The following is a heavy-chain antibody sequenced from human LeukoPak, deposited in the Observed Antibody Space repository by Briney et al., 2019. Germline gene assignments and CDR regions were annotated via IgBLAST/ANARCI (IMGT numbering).Heavy chain of an antibody. V-gene: IGHV5-51*01. D-gene: IGHD4-17*01. CDR3: ARKSPYGDTGWFDP. CDR1: GYSFTNNW. CDR2: IFPSDSDT. J-gene: IGHJ5*02. Sequence: GESLKISCKASGYSFTNNWIGWVRQMPGKGLEWMGIIFPSDSDTRYSPSFQGQVTISADKSTSTAYLRWSSLKASDTAMYYCARKSPYGDTGWFDPWGQGTLVTVSS.